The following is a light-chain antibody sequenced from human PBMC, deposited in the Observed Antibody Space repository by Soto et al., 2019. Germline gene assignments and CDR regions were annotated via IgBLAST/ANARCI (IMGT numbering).Light chain of an antibody. CDR3: AAWDDSLNGLYV. Sequence: QSVLTQPPSASGTPGQRVTISCSGSSSNIGSNTVNWYQQIPGTAPKVLIYSNNQRPSGVPDRFSGSKSGTSASLAISGLQSEDEADYYCAAWDDSLNGLYVFGSGTKVTVL. CDR1: SSNIGSNT. J-gene: IGLJ1*01. CDR2: SNN. V-gene: IGLV1-44*01.